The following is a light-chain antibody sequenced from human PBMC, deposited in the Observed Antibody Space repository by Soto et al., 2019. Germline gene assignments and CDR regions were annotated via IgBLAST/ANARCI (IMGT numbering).Light chain of an antibody. J-gene: IGKJ1*01. CDR2: GAS. CDR1: QSVSSSY. V-gene: IGKV3-20*01. Sequence: EIVLTQSPGTLSLSPGERATLSCRASQSVSSSYLAWYQQKPGQAPRLLIYGASSRATGIPDRFSGSGSETDFTLTISRLEPEDFAVYYCQQYGSSPQTFGQGTKVDI. CDR3: QQYGSSPQT.